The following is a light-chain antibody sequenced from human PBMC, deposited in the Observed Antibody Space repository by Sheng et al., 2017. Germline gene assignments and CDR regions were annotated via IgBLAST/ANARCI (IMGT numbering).Light chain of an antibody. CDR1: QRVSSNY. CDR3: QQYGSSPPWT. Sequence: EIVLTQSPGTLSLSPGERATLSCRASQRVSSNYLAWYQQKPGQAPRLLIYDASSRATGIPDRFSGSGSGTDFTLTISRLEPEDFAVYYCQQYGSSPPWTFGQGTKVEIK. CDR2: DAS. V-gene: IGKV3-20*01. J-gene: IGKJ1*01.